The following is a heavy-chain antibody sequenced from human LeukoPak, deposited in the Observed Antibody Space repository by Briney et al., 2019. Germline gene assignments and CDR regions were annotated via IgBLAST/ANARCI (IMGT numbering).Heavy chain of an antibody. Sequence: PGGSLRLSCAASGFTFSSYSMNWVRQAPGKGLEWVSSISSSSSYIYYADSVKGRFTISRDNAKNSLYLQMNSLRAEDTAVYYCARWFGEFVYFDYWGQGTLVTVSS. CDR3: ARWFGEFVYFDY. CDR1: GFTFSSYS. CDR2: ISSSSSYI. J-gene: IGHJ4*02. V-gene: IGHV3-21*01. D-gene: IGHD3-10*01.